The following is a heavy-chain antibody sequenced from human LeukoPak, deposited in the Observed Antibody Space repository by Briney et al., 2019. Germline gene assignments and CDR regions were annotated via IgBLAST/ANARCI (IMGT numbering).Heavy chain of an antibody. CDR1: GHSFSNYW. D-gene: IGHD5-12*01. CDR3: ARRVTTSIWFDP. J-gene: IGHJ5*02. V-gene: IGHV5-51*01. CDR2: IYPGDSDT. Sequence: PGESLKISCTGSGHSFSNYWIAWVRQMPGKGLEWMGIIYPGDSDTRYSPSFQGQVTISADKSISTAYLQWSSLKASDTAMYYCARRVTTSIWFDPWGQGTLVTVSS.